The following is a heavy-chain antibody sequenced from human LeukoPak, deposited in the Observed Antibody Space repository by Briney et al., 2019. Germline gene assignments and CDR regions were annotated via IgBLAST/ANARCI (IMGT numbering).Heavy chain of an antibody. Sequence: PGGSLRLSCAASGFTFSSYGMSWVRQAPGKGLEWVSAISGSGGSTYYADSVKGRFTISRDNSKNTLYLQMNSLRAEDTAVYYCAKPFRGDYLPYYYWGQGTLVTVSS. D-gene: IGHD2-21*01. CDR3: AKPFRGDYLPYYY. CDR1: GFTFSSYG. J-gene: IGHJ4*02. CDR2: ISGSGGST. V-gene: IGHV3-23*01.